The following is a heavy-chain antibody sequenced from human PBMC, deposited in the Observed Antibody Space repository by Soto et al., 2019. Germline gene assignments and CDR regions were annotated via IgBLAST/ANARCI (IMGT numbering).Heavy chain of an antibody. CDR1: GFTFNIYA. CDR3: AREDDYGYRYINYGLDV. V-gene: IGHV3-30-3*01. Sequence: QAQLVESGGGVVQPGRSLRLSCAAYGFTFNIYALHWVRQAPGKGLEWVAVISFDGTKKYYSDSVKGRFTISRDNLKNSLYLQMNNLRVEDAALYFCAREDDYGYRYINYGLDVWGQGTTVTVSS. J-gene: IGHJ6*02. D-gene: IGHD4-17*01. CDR2: ISFDGTKK.